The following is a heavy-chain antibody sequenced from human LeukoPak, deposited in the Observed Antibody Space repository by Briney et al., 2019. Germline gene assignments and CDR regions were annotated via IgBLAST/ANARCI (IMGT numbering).Heavy chain of an antibody. J-gene: IGHJ6*03. V-gene: IGHV4-39*01. CDR1: GGSFSSYY. D-gene: IGHD3-3*01. Sequence: LETLSLTCAVYGGSFSSYYWGWIRQPPGKGLEWIGSIYYSGSTYYNPSLKSRVTISVDTSKNQFSLKLSSVTAADTAVYYCARVLSYDFRSRYYYYYYYMDVWGKGTTVTVSS. CDR2: IYYSGST. CDR3: ARVLSYDFRSRYYYYYYYMDV.